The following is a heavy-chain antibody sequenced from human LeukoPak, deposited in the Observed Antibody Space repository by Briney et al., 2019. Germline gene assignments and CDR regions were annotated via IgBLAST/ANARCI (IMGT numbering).Heavy chain of an antibody. CDR3: ARDLGAAAGTVSFDY. J-gene: IGHJ4*02. V-gene: IGHV1-69*13. Sequence: VKVSCKASGGTFSSYAISWVRQAPGQGLEWMGGIIPIFGTANYAQKFQGRVTITADESTSTAYMELSSLRSEDTAVYYCARDLGAAAGTVSFDYWGQGTLVTVSS. D-gene: IGHD6-13*01. CDR1: GGTFSSYA. CDR2: IIPIFGTA.